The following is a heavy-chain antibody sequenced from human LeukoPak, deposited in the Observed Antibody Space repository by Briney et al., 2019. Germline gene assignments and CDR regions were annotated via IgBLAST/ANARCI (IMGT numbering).Heavy chain of an antibody. D-gene: IGHD3-22*01. V-gene: IGHV3-9*01. CDR2: ISWNSGSI. Sequence: GRSLRLSCAASGFTFDDYAMHWVRQAPGKGLEWVSGISWNSGSIGYADSVKGRFTISRDNAKNSLYLQMNSLRAEDTALYYCAKSTSYYDSSGCLDYWGQGTLVTVSS. J-gene: IGHJ4*02. CDR1: GFTFDDYA. CDR3: AKSTSYYDSSGCLDY.